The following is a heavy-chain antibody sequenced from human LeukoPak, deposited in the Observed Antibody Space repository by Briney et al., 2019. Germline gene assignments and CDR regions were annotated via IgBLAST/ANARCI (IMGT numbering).Heavy chain of an antibody. CDR2: ISYDANNK. Sequence: PGRPLRLSCAASGFTFNTYAMHWVRQAPGKGLEWVAVISYDANNKYYANSVKGRFTISRDNSKDTFYLQMNSLGTEDTAVYYCARDRPPGGSCLDYWGQGTLVTVSS. CDR1: GFTFNTYA. D-gene: IGHD2-15*01. CDR3: ARDRPPGGSCLDY. V-gene: IGHV3-30-3*01. J-gene: IGHJ4*02.